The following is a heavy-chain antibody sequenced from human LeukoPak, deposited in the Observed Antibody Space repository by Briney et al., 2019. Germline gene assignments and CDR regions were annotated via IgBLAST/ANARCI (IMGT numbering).Heavy chain of an antibody. CDR1: GFTFSSSA. CDR2: ISGSGSGGST. V-gene: IGHV3-23*01. J-gene: IGHJ4*02. CDR3: AAVIDY. Sequence: GGSLRLSCAASGFTFSSSAMSWVRQAPGKGLEWVSSISGSGSGGSTYYADSVKGRFTISRDNSKNTLYLQMNSLRAEDTAVYYCAAVIDYWGQGTLVTVSS.